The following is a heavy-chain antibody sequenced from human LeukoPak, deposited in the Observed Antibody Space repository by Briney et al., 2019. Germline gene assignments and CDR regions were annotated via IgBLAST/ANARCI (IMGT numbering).Heavy chain of an antibody. CDR1: GFTFSSYG. V-gene: IGHV3-30*02. Sequence: PGGSLRLSCAASGFTFSSYGMHWVRQAPGKGLEWVAYIQYDGSNEQYAHSVKGRFRISRDSSKKILDMQMNSLRAEDTAVYYCAKVDTMIVVVISYFDYWGQGTLVTVSS. D-gene: IGHD3-22*01. CDR3: AKVDTMIVVVISYFDY. CDR2: IQYDGSNE. J-gene: IGHJ4*02.